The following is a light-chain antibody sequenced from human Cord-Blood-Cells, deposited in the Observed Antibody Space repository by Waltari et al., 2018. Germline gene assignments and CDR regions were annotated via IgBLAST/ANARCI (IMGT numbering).Light chain of an antibody. CDR2: EGS. V-gene: IGLV2-23*03. Sequence: QSALTQPASVSGSPGQSITISCTGTSSDVGSYNLVSWYQQHPGKAPKLMIDEGSKRPSGVSNRFSGSKSGNTASLTISGLQAEDGADYYCCSYAGSSTFEVFGGGTKLTVL. CDR3: CSYAGSSTFEV. CDR1: SSDVGSYNL. J-gene: IGLJ3*02.